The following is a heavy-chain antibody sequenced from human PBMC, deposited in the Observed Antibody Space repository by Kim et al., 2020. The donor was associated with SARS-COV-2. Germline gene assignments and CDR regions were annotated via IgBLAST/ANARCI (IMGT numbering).Heavy chain of an antibody. D-gene: IGHD5-12*01. CDR1: GGSISSGDYY. J-gene: IGHJ3*02. CDR3: ARIPSWIDAFDI. Sequence: SETLSLTCTVSGGSISSGDYYWSWIRQPPGKGLEWIGYIYYSGSTYYNPSLKSRVTISVDTSKNQFSLKLSSVTAADTAVYYCARIPSWIDAFDIWGQGTMVTVSS. CDR2: IYYSGST. V-gene: IGHV4-30-4*01.